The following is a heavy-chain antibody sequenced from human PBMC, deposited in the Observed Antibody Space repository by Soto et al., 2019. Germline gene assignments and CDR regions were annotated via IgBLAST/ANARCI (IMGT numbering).Heavy chain of an antibody. Sequence: EVQLVASGGEVIQPGGFLRLSCAVSGFTVSDNYMTWVRQPPGKGLEWVSIIYSNGRTNSADSLQGRFAISRDNSRNTVYLQMNSLRGEDTAIYYCARAPSYRGSPMGALDIWGLGTVVTVSP. CDR1: GFTVSDNY. CDR2: IYSNGRT. CDR3: ARAPSYRGSPMGALDI. V-gene: IGHV3-53*01. D-gene: IGHD5-12*01. J-gene: IGHJ3*02.